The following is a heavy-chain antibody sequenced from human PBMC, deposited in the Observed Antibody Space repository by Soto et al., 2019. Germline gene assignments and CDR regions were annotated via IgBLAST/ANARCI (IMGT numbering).Heavy chain of an antibody. D-gene: IGHD2-2*01. Sequence: ASVKVSCKASAYTFTGYYVHRVREAPGPELECKVWSNPQKGGTSYAQQFQGGVTLSTDTSINTAYLELSRLRFDDAAVYFCAKERYQVISDGMDVWGQGTTVTVSS. CDR3: AKERYQVISDGMDV. J-gene: IGHJ6*02. V-gene: IGHV1-2*02. CDR2: SNPQKGGT. CDR1: AYTFTGYY.